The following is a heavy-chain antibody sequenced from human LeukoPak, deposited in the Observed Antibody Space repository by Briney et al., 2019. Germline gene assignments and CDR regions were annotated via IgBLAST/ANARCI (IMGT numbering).Heavy chain of an antibody. CDR1: GGSISSGDYY. V-gene: IGHV4-30-4*01. CDR3: ARDRGFWSGYPYFDY. J-gene: IGHJ4*02. D-gene: IGHD3-3*01. Sequence: SETLSLTCTVSGGSISSGDYYWSWIRQPSGKGLEWIGYIYYSGSTYYNPSLKSRVTISVDTSKNQFSLKLSSVTAADTAVYYCARDRGFWSGYPYFDYWGQGTLVTVSS. CDR2: IYYSGST.